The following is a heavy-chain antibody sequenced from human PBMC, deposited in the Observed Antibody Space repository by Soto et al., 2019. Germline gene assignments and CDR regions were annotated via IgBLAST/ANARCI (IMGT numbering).Heavy chain of an antibody. CDR1: GGSINNYY. CDR2: IYYSGST. D-gene: IGHD1-26*01. J-gene: IGHJ6*03. Sequence: QVQLQESGPGLVKPSETLSLTCTVSGGSINNYYWAWIRQPPGKGLEWIGNIYYSGSTNYNPSLKSRVTTSVDTSKNQFSLKLSSVTAADTAVYYCARQVTAYSEYYYYYMDVWGKGTTVTVSS. V-gene: IGHV4-59*08. CDR3: ARQVTAYSEYYYYYMDV.